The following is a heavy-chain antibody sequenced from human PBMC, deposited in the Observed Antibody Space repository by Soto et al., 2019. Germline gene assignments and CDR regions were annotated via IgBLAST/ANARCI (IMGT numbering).Heavy chain of an antibody. CDR2: IYYSGST. Sequence: SETLSLTCAVYGESLSGYYWSWIRQPPGKGLEWSGNIYYSGSTNYNPSLKSRVTISVDTSKNQFSLKLSSGTGADTAVYYCARDEYYYDSSGYYYYYYGMDVWGQGTTVTVSS. V-gene: IGHV4-59*12. D-gene: IGHD3-22*01. J-gene: IGHJ6*02. CDR1: GESLSGYY. CDR3: ARDEYYYDSSGYYYYYYGMDV.